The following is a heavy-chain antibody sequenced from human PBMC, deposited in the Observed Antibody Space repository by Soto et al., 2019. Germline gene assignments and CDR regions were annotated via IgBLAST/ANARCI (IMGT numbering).Heavy chain of an antibody. J-gene: IGHJ5*02. Sequence: SLKISFIGYGSTFGTFWIAWVRQMPGKGLEWMGMIYPEDSETKYSPSFEGQVTFSADKSVKTAYLQWTSLKASDTAIYYCARTYCTAPSCYNNWFDPWGQGTLVTVSS. D-gene: IGHD3-10*01. CDR2: IYPEDSET. CDR3: ARTYCTAPSCYNNWFDP. CDR1: GSTFGTFW. V-gene: IGHV5-51*01.